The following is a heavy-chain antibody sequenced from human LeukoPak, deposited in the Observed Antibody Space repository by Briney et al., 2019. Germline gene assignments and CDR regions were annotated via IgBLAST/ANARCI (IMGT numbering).Heavy chain of an antibody. J-gene: IGHJ4*02. D-gene: IGHD1-14*01. Sequence: PGGSLRLSCAASGFTFSNYAMNWVRQAPGKALEWVSSINRSGNFIYYGDSVKGRFTISRDNAKNSLYLQMNSLRAEDTAVYNCARVETTGRTWGQGTLVSVSA. V-gene: IGHV3-21*01. CDR1: GFTFSNYA. CDR3: ARVETTGRT. CDR2: INRSGNFI.